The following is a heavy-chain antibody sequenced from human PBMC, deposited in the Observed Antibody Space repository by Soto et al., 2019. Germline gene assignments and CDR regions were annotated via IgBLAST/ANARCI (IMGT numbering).Heavy chain of an antibody. CDR2: IYYSGST. V-gene: IGHV4-39*01. Sequence: QLQLQESGPGLVKPSETLSLTCTVSGGSISSSSYYWGWIRQPPGKGLEWIGSIYYSGSTYYNPSLKSRVTISVDTTRNPFSLKLSSVTAADTAVYYCASLPIAVAGTKLFDPWGQGTLVTVSS. J-gene: IGHJ5*02. CDR1: GGSISSSSYY. CDR3: ASLPIAVAGTKLFDP. D-gene: IGHD6-19*01.